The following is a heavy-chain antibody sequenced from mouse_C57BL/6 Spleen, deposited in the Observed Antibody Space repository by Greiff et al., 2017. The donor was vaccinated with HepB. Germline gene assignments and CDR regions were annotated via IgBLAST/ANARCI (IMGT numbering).Heavy chain of an antibody. CDR1: GYTFTSYW. Sequence: VQLQQPGAELVKPGASVKMSCKASGYTFTSYWITWVKQRPGQGLEWIGDIYPGSGSTNYNEKFKSKATLTVDTSSSTAYMQLSSLTSEDSAVYYCARSGDYSPWFAYWGQGTLVTVSA. CDR2: IYPGSGST. J-gene: IGHJ3*01. V-gene: IGHV1-55*01. D-gene: IGHD2-12*01. CDR3: ARSGDYSPWFAY.